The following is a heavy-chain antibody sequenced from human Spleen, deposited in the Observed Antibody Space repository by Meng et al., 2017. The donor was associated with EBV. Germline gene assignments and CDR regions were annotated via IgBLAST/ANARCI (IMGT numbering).Heavy chain of an antibody. CDR3: ARGGIDF. V-gene: IGHV1-8*01. CDR1: GYTFSVYD. J-gene: IGHJ4*02. Sequence: QGQLVQAGPEVKIPGALVKVPCKASGYTFSVYDITWVRQAAGQGLEWMGWMNPGSGNTVYAQKFQGRVTMTRNTSITTAYMELSNLRSEDAAVYYCARGGIDFWGQGTLVTVSS. CDR2: MNPGSGNT.